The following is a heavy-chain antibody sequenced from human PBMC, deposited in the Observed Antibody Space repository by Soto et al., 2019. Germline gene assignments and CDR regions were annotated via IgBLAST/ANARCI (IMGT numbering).Heavy chain of an antibody. V-gene: IGHV1-46*01. CDR3: VRGPGIQSGTVGSFDL. CDR2: INPSRAET. D-gene: IGHD5-18*01. Sequence: GASVKVSCKASGYSFTLYYIHWVRQALGQGLQWMAIINPSRAETSYAQKFQGRVTVTRDTSTSTVYMELNSLRSDEMAVYFCVRGPGIQSGTVGSFDLWGQGTVVTVAS. CDR1: GYSFTLYY. J-gene: IGHJ5*02.